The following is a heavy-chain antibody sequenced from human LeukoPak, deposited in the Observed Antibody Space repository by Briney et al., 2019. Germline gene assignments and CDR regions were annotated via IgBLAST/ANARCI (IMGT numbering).Heavy chain of an antibody. D-gene: IGHD2-2*01. CDR2: INHSGST. J-gene: IGHJ6*03. Sequence: SETLSLTCAVYGGSFSGYYWSWIRQPPGKGLEWIGEINHSGSTNYNPSLKSRVTISVDTSKNQFSLKLSSVTAADTAVYYCARHAPLIYYYYMDVWGKGTTVTISS. CDR1: GGSFSGYY. CDR3: ARHAPLIYYYYMDV. V-gene: IGHV4-34*01.